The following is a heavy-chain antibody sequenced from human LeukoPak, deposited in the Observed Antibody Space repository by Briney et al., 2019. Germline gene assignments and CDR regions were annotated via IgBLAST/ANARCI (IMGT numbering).Heavy chain of an antibody. D-gene: IGHD3-16*01. CDR2: IWYDGSNK. CDR1: GFTFSNYG. Sequence: GGSLRLSCAASGFTFSNYGMHWVRQAPGKGLEWVAVIWYDGSNKYYADSVKGRFTISRDNSKNTLYLQMSNLRAVDTAVYFCARGGGLDVWGQGATVTVSS. J-gene: IGHJ6*02. CDR3: ARGGGLDV. V-gene: IGHV3-33*01.